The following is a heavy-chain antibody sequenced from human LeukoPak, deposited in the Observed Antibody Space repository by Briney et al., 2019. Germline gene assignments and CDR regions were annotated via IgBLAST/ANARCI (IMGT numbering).Heavy chain of an antibody. Sequence: SETLSLTCAVYGGSFSGYYWSWIRQPPGKGLEWIGYIYYSGSTNYNPSLKSRVTISVDTSKNQFSLKLSSVTAADTAVYYCAREGYYYDSSGYYSPLFDYWGQGTLVTVSS. CDR3: AREGYYYDSSGYYSPLFDY. J-gene: IGHJ4*02. V-gene: IGHV4-59*01. CDR1: GGSFSGYY. D-gene: IGHD3-22*01. CDR2: IYYSGST.